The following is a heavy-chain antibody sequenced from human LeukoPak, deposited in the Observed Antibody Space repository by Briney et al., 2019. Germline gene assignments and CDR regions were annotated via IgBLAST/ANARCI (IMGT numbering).Heavy chain of an antibody. J-gene: IGHJ4*02. D-gene: IGHD3-9*01. Sequence: SVTVSCKASGGTFSSYAISWVRQAPGQGLEWMEGIIPIFGTANYAQKFQGRVTITADESTSTAYMELSSLRSEDTAVYYCARAGLSYDILTPFDYWGQGTLVTVSS. CDR3: ARAGLSYDILTPFDY. V-gene: IGHV1-69*13. CDR1: GGTFSSYA. CDR2: IIPIFGTA.